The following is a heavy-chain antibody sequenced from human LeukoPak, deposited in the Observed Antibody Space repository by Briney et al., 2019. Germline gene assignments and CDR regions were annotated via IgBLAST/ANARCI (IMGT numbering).Heavy chain of an antibody. Sequence: ASVKVSCKASGYTFTGYYMHWVRQAPGQGLEWVGWINPNSGGTNYAQKFQGRVTMTRDTSISTAYMELSRLRSDDTAVYYCARAYYDILTGYSKRTHFDYWGQGTLVTVSS. V-gene: IGHV1-2*02. CDR2: INPNSGGT. CDR1: GYTFTGYY. CDR3: ARAYYDILTGYSKRTHFDY. J-gene: IGHJ4*02. D-gene: IGHD3-9*01.